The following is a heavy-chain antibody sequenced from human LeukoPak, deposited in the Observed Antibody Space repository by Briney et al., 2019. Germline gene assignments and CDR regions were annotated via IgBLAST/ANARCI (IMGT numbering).Heavy chain of an antibody. D-gene: IGHD3-10*01. CDR3: AKGSGASRPYYLDY. CDR1: GFAFNNYV. Sequence: PGGCLRLSCAASGFAFNNYVMTWVRQAPGKGLDWFSAISGSGDSTYYADSVKGRFTISRDSSKSTLYLQTTSLTAEDTAVYYCAKGSGASRPYYLDYWGRGTLVTVSS. CDR2: ISGSGDST. V-gene: IGHV3-23*01. J-gene: IGHJ4*02.